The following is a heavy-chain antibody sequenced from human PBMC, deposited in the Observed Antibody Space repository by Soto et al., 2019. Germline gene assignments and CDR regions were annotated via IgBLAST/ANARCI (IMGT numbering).Heavy chain of an antibody. J-gene: IGHJ5*02. Sequence: QVQLVQSGAEVKKPGASVKVSCKASGYTFTSYGISWVRQAPGQGLEWMGWISAYNGNTNYAQKLQGRVTMTTDTSTTTAYMELMIMMTADNAVYYCSGGGWEFGPWGQSTLVTLSS. CDR3: SGGGWEFGP. CDR1: GYTFTSYG. CDR2: ISAYNGNT. V-gene: IGHV1-18*01. D-gene: IGHD1-26*01.